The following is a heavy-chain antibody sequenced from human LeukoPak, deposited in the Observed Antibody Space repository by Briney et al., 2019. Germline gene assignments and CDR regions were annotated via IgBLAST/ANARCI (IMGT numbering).Heavy chain of an antibody. D-gene: IGHD3-10*01. V-gene: IGHV6-1*01. CDR1: GDSVSSINGG. Sequence: SQTLTLTCAISGDSVSSINGGWNWIRQSPSRGLEWLGRTYYRSRWYTDYAIFVESRISIKSDTSKNQFSLQLNSVTPEDTAVYYCVRDLGPGRAFWFDPWGHGTIDNVSS. J-gene: IGHJ5*02. CDR3: VRDLGPGRAFWFDP. CDR2: TYYRSRWYT.